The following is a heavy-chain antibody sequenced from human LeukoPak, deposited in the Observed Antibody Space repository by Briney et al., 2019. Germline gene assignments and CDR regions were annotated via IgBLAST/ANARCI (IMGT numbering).Heavy chain of an antibody. V-gene: IGHV3-23*01. Sequence: GGSLRLSCAASGFTFSKYAMTWVRQAPGKGLEGVSAITARGTTTYYADSVKGRFTISRDDSKNTLSLQMDNLSAVDTALYYCAKYISDSGAYYAFDYWGQGTLVTVSS. CDR1: GFTFSKYA. D-gene: IGHD3-10*01. CDR2: ITARGTTT. CDR3: AKYISDSGAYYAFDY. J-gene: IGHJ4*02.